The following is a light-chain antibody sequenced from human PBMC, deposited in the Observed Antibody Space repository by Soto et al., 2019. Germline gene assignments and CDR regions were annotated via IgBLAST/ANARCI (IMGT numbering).Light chain of an antibody. J-gene: IGLJ1*01. V-gene: IGLV2-23*01. Sequence: QSALTQPASVSASAGQSITIPCTGTGSDVGSYNLVSWFQQHPGKVPKLLIYEGTKRPSGLSDRFSDSKSGTTASLTISGLQAEDEAHYYCYSYAGENLYVFGTGTKVTVL. CDR1: GSDVGSYNL. CDR2: EGT. CDR3: YSYAGENLYV.